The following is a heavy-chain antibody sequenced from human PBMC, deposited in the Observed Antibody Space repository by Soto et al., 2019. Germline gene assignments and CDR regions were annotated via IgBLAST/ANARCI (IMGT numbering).Heavy chain of an antibody. Sequence: PSETLSLTCDVSGYSIRGGYSWGWIRQSPGKGLEWIGSIYHSGFLYYNPSLKSRVTISVDTSKNQISLKLRSVTAGDTAIYYCARDDNREVINWGQGTLVTVSS. J-gene: IGHJ4*02. CDR3: ARDDNREVIN. CDR1: GYSIRGGYS. CDR2: IYHSGFL. D-gene: IGHD3-16*02. V-gene: IGHV4-38-2*02.